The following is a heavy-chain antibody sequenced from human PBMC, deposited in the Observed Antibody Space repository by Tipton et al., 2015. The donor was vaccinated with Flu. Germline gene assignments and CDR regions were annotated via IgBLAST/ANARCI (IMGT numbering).Heavy chain of an antibody. Sequence: QSGPEVKKPGASVKVSCKASGYTLTDYYMHWVRQAPGQGLEWMGRINPNSGDTDSAQKFHGRVTMARDTSISTAYMELSSLRSGDTAVYYCARELLTGSVVYYYGMDVWGQGTTVTVSS. CDR3: ARELLTGSVVYYYGMDV. D-gene: IGHD3-9*01. CDR1: GYTLTDYY. V-gene: IGHV1-2*06. CDR2: INPNSGDT. J-gene: IGHJ6*02.